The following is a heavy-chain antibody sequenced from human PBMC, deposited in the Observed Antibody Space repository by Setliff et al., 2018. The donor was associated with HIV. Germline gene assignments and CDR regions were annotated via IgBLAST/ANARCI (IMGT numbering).Heavy chain of an antibody. Sequence: SETLSLTCTVSGGSISSSSYYWGWIRQPSGKGLEWIGSISYSGSTYYNPSLKSRLTISIDTSKNQFSLKLASVTAADTAVYYCARQGTFYYGSGSLGYWGQGTLVTVSS. CDR1: GGSISSSSYY. D-gene: IGHD3-10*01. CDR2: ISYSGST. CDR3: ARQGTFYYGSGSLGY. V-gene: IGHV4-39*01. J-gene: IGHJ4*02.